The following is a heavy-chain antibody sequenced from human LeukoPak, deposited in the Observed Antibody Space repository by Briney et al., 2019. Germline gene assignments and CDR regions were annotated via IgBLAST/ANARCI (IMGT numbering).Heavy chain of an antibody. CDR1: GGSISSYY. D-gene: IGHD3-22*01. CDR3: ARERDSSGYYAFDI. V-gene: IGHV4-59*12. CDR2: IYYSGST. J-gene: IGHJ3*02. Sequence: PSETLSLTCTVSGGSISSYYWSWIRQPPGKGLEWIGYIYYSGSTYYNPSLKSRVTISVDTSKNQFSLKLSSVTAADTAVYYCARERDSSGYYAFDIWGQGTMVTVSS.